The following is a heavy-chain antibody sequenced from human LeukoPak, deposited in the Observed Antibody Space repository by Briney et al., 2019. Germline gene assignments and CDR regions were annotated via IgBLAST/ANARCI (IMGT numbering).Heavy chain of an antibody. CDR1: GGSISSYY. Sequence: PSETLSLTCTVSGGSISSYYWSWIRQPAGKGLEWIGRIYTSGSTNYNPSLKSRVTISVDTSKNQFSLKLSSVTAADTAVYYCARFKASSSGWPLFDYWGQGTLVTVSS. CDR3: ARFKASSSGWPLFDY. V-gene: IGHV4-4*07. J-gene: IGHJ4*02. CDR2: IYTSGST. D-gene: IGHD6-19*01.